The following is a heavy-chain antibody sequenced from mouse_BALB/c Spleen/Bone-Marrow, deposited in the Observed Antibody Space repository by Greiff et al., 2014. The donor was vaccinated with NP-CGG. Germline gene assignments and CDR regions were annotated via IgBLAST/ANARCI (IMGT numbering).Heavy chain of an antibody. Sequence: VQLQQSGPELVEPGASVKISCKASGYTFTDYNMQWVKQSHGKSLEWIGYIYPYNGGTGYNQKFRSKATLTVDSSSSTAYMELRSLTSEDSAVYYCAREGGYYDAMDYWGQGTSVTVSS. CDR1: GYTFTDYN. CDR3: AREGGYYDAMDY. D-gene: IGHD2-2*01. V-gene: IGHV1S29*02. J-gene: IGHJ4*01. CDR2: IYPYNGGT.